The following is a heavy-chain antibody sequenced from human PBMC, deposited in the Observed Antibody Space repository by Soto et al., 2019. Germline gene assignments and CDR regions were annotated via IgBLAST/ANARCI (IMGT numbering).Heavy chain of an antibody. D-gene: IGHD2-2*01. J-gene: IGHJ4*01. Sequence: SVKVSCKASGGTFSSYAISWVRQAPGQGLEWMGGIIPSFGTANYAQKFQGRVTITRDTSTSTAYMELSSLRSEDTAVYYCARPAILLEPFAYWGQGSLVTVS. V-gene: IGHV1-69*05. CDR2: IIPSFGTA. CDR1: GGTFSSYA. CDR3: ARPAILLEPFAY.